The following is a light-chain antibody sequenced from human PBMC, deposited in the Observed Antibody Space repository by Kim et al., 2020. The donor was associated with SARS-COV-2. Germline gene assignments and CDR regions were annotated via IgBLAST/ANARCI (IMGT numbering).Light chain of an antibody. CDR2: GAS. CDR3: QQYDDFPYS. J-gene: IGKJ2*01. CDR1: HTVRSNH. Sequence: SPGERAALACRASHTVRSNHVAWYQQRSGQPPRLLIYGASSRATGVPDRFSGSGSGTDFTLTISRLEPEDVAVYFCQQYDDFPYSFGQGTKLEI. V-gene: IGKV3-20*01.